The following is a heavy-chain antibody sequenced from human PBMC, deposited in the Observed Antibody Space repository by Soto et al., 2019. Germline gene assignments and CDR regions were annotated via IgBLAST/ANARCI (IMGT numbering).Heavy chain of an antibody. Sequence: GGSLRLSCVASGFNLSHPWMTWVRQAAGKGLEWVGRIKSKTDGGTADYAAPVKGRATISRDDSKNTVYLQMNSLKTEDTAVYYCTTGIYYDILAGYNTVASWGQGALVTVSS. J-gene: IGHJ5*01. CDR1: GFNLSHPW. V-gene: IGHV3-15*01. D-gene: IGHD3-9*01. CDR3: TTGIYYDILAGYNTVAS. CDR2: IKSKTDGGTA.